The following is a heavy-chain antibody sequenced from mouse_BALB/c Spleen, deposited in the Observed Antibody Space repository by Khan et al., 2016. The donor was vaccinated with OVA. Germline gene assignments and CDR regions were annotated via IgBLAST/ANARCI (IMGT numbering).Heavy chain of an antibody. CDR2: IWSDGST. V-gene: IGHV2-6*02. D-gene: IGHD2-3*01. Sequence: QVQLKQSGPGLVAPSQSLSITCTVSGFSLTTYGVHWVRQPPGKGLEWLVVIWSDGSTNYNSVLKSRLSISKDNSKSQVFLKMNSLQTDDTAMYYCARWFDGYSSLYAMDYWGQGTSGTVSS. CDR3: ARWFDGYSSLYAMDY. J-gene: IGHJ4*01. CDR1: GFSLTTYG.